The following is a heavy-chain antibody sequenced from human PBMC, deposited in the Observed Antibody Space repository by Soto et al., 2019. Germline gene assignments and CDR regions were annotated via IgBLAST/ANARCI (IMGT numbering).Heavy chain of an antibody. V-gene: IGHV4-59*12. CDR3: ARASSSAKIDY. CDR1: GGSISSYY. Sequence: QVQLQESGPGLVKPSETLSLTCTVSGGSISSYYWSWIRQPPGQGLEWIGYIYYSGSTNYNPSLKSRVTISVDTPKHQSSLKLSSVTAADTAVYYCARASSSAKIDYWGQGTRVTVSS. CDR2: IYYSGST. D-gene: IGHD6-6*01. J-gene: IGHJ4*02.